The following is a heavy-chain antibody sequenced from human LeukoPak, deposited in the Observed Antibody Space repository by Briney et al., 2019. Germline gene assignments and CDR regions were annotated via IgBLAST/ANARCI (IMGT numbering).Heavy chain of an antibody. CDR3: ARDREMATINGYYFDY. D-gene: IGHD5-24*01. CDR2: IYHSGST. J-gene: IGHJ4*02. Sequence: SETLSLTCTVSGYSISSGYYWGWIRQPPGKGLEWIGSIYHSGSTYYNPSLKSRVTISVDTSKNQFSLKLSSVTAADTAVYYCARDREMATINGYYFDYWGQGTLVTVSS. V-gene: IGHV4-38-2*02. CDR1: GYSISSGYY.